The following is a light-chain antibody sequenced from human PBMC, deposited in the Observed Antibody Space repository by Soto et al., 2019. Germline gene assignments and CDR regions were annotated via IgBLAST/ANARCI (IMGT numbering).Light chain of an antibody. V-gene: IGKV3-20*01. CDR1: QSIARTY. CDR3: QQYSYSPIT. Sequence: EVVLTQSPGTLSLSPGERATLSCRASQSIARTYLAWYQQKPGQAPRLLIYDISTRATGIPDRFSASGSGTDFTLTISGLETEDFAVYYCQQYSYSPITFGQGTRLEIK. J-gene: IGKJ5*01. CDR2: DIS.